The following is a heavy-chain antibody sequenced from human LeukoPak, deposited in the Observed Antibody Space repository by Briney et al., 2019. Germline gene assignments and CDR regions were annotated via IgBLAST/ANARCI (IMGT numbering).Heavy chain of an antibody. J-gene: IGHJ5*02. Sequence: SETLSLTCAVYGGSFSGYYWSWIRQPPGKGLEWIGEINHSGSTNYNPSLKSRVTISVDTSKNQFSLKLSSVTAADTAVYYCARGRAKDIVVVVAARKGLYNWLDPWGQGTLVTVSS. CDR3: ARGRAKDIVVVVAARKGLYNWLDP. D-gene: IGHD2-15*01. CDR2: INHSGST. V-gene: IGHV4-34*01. CDR1: GGSFSGYY.